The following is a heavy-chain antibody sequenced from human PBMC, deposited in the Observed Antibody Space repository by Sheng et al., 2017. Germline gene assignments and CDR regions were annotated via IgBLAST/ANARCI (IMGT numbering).Heavy chain of an antibody. CDR2: ISYDGSNK. CDR3: ARPTLYSSSSSGYYGMDV. J-gene: IGHJ6*02. CDR1: GFTFSSYG. Sequence: QVQLVESGGGVVQPGRSLRLSCAASGFTFSSYGMHWVRQAPGKGLEWVAVISYDGSNKYYADSVKGRFTISRDNSKNTLYLQMNSLRAEDTAVYYCARPTLYSSSSSGYYGMDVWDQGP. V-gene: IGHV3-30*03. D-gene: IGHD6-6*01.